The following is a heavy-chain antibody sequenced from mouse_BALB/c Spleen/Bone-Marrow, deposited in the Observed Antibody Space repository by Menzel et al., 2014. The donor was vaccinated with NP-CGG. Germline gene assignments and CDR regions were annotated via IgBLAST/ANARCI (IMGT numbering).Heavy chain of an antibody. V-gene: IGHV4-1*02. CDR1: GFDFSRYW. CDR3: ARLNYYGNLFV. CDR2: INPDSSTI. D-gene: IGHD1-1*01. Sequence: EVNVVESGGGLVQPGGSLRLPCAASGFDFSRYWMSWVRQAPGKGLEWIGEINPDSSTINYTPSLKDKFIISRDNAKNTLYLQMSKVRSEDTALYYCARLNYYGNLFVWGAGTTVTVSS. J-gene: IGHJ1*01.